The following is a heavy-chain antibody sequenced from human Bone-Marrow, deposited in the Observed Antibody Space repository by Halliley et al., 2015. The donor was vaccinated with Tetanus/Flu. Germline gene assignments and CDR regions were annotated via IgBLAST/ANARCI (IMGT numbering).Heavy chain of an antibody. J-gene: IGHJ5*01. D-gene: IGHD1-7*01. CDR3: AKPLDNRNYRIAS. Sequence: SLRLSCAASGFIFYSYPMNWVRQAPGKGLEWISSISGSGGGSTHYADSVRGRFTISRDNSKNTISLQMNSLRAEDTAIYYCAKPLDNRNYRIASWGQGTLVTVSS. CDR1: GFIFYSYP. CDR2: ISGSGGGST. V-gene: IGHV3-23*01.